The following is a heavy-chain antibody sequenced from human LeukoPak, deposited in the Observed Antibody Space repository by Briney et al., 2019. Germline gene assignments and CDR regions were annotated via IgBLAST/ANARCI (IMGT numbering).Heavy chain of an antibody. Sequence: PGGSLRLSCAASGFTFSSYSMNWVHQAPGKGLEWVSYISSSSSSTIYYADSVKGRFTISRDNAKNSLYLQMNSLRAEDTAVYYCARASMVRGTGFDYWGQGTLVTVSS. D-gene: IGHD3-10*01. CDR1: GFTFSSYS. CDR3: ARASMVRGTGFDY. CDR2: ISSSSSSTI. J-gene: IGHJ4*02. V-gene: IGHV3-48*01.